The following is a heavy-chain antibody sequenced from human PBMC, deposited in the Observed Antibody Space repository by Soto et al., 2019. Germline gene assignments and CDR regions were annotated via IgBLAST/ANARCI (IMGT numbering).Heavy chain of an antibody. J-gene: IGHJ1*01. CDR3: VKGGWLEF. D-gene: IGHD3-3*01. V-gene: IGHV3-23*01. CDR1: GFTFNTFE. Sequence: EVQLLESGGGLVQPGGSLRLSCAASGFTFNTFEMSWVRQAPGRGLEWVSFISTDSSRAYYADAVKGRFTISRDNSKHSLYLQMNSLRAEGTAVDARVKGGWLEFWGQGALVIVSA. CDR2: ISTDSSRA.